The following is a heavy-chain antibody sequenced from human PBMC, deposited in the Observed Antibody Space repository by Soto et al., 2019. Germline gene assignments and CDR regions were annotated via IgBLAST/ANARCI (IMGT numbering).Heavy chain of an antibody. CDR3: ARDALWATAMVLWYFDL. J-gene: IGHJ2*01. V-gene: IGHV3-30-3*01. CDR2: ISYDGSNK. D-gene: IGHD5-18*01. Sequence: QVHLVESGGVVVQPGRSLRLSCAASGFTFSSYAMHWVRQAPGKGLEWVAVISYDGSNKYYADSEKGRFTIPRDNSKNTMYMQMNSLRAEDTAVYYCARDALWATAMVLWYFDLWGRGTLVTVSS. CDR1: GFTFSSYA.